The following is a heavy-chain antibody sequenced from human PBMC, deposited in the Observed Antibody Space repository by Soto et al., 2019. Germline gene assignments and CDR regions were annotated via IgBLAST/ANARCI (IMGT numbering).Heavy chain of an antibody. V-gene: IGHV3-30*18. Sequence: PGGSLRLSCATSGFSLSSYAMHWVRQAPGKGLEWVALMSYDESKKYYADSVKGRFTISRDTSKNTLVLEMNNLRVEDTAVYYCAKDRRDGDFMHILVVDFWGQGALVTVSS. CDR3: AKDRRDGDFMHILVVDF. J-gene: IGHJ4*02. CDR1: GFSLSSYA. D-gene: IGHD2-15*01. CDR2: MSYDESKK.